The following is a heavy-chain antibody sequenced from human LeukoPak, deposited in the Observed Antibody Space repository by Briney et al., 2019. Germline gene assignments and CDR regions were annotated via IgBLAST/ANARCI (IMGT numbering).Heavy chain of an antibody. D-gene: IGHD2-8*02. CDR1: GFTFSSYA. V-gene: IGHV3-23*01. CDR2: ISGSGGST. Sequence: GGSLRLSCAASGFTFSSYAMSWVRQAPGKGLEWVSAISGSGGSTYYADSVKGRFTISRDNSKNTLYLQMNSLRAEDTAVYYCASHPFSTGGYFDYWGQGTLVTVSS. J-gene: IGHJ4*02. CDR3: ASHPFSTGGYFDY.